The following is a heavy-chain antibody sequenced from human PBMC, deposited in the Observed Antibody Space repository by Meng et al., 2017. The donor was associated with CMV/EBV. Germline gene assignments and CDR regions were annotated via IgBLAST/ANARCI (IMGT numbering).Heavy chain of an antibody. J-gene: IGHJ4*02. Sequence: GESLKISCAASGFTFSSYAMHWVRQAPGKGLEWVAVISYDGSNRYCADSVKGRFTISRDNSKNTLYLPMNSLRAEDTAVYYCAREFGSSWSPAGYFDYWGQGTLVTVSS. V-gene: IGHV3-30-3*01. CDR3: AREFGSSWSPAGYFDY. D-gene: IGHD6-13*01. CDR1: GFTFSSYA. CDR2: ISYDGSNR.